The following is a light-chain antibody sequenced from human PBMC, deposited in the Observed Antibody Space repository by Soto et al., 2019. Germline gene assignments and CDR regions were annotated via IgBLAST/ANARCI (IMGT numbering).Light chain of an antibody. Sequence: QSALTQPASVSGSPGQSIIISCTGTSSYVGGYNYVSWYQQHPGKAPKLMIYEVSNRPSGVSNRFSGSKSGNTASLTISGLQAEDEADYYCSSYTSSSVFGTGTKLTVL. CDR2: EVS. CDR1: SSYVGGYNY. J-gene: IGLJ1*01. V-gene: IGLV2-14*01. CDR3: SSYTSSSV.